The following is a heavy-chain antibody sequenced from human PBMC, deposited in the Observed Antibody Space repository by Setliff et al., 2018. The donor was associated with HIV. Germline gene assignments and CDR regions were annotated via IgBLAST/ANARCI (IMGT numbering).Heavy chain of an antibody. CDR2: IYYSGST. CDR3: ARTKADGYNGVFDS. V-gene: IGHV4-30-4*08. CDR1: GDSISSGDYY. D-gene: IGHD5-12*01. Sequence: PSETLSLTCTVSGDSISSGDYYWSWIRQPPGKGLEWIGNIYYSGSTYYNPSLKSRVTISVDTSKNRFSLRLTSVTAADTAVYYGARTKADGYNGVFDSWGQGTLVTVPQ. J-gene: IGHJ4*02.